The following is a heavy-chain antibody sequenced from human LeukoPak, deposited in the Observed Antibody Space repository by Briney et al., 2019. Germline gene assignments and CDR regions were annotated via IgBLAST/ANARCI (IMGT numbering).Heavy chain of an antibody. CDR1: GGTFSSSA. D-gene: IGHD3-3*01. Sequence: GSSVKVSCKASGGTFSSSAISWVRQAPGQGLEWMGGIIPIFGTANYAQKFQGRVTITTDESTSTAYMELSSLRSEDTAVYYCARGPFGVVTFFDYWGQGTLVTVSS. CDR3: ARGPFGVVTFFDY. V-gene: IGHV1-69*05. J-gene: IGHJ4*02. CDR2: IIPIFGTA.